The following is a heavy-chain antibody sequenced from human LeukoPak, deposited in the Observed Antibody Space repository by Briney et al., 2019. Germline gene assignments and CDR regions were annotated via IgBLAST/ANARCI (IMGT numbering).Heavy chain of an antibody. Sequence: GGSLRLSCTVSGFTFSNYEMNWVRQAPGKGLERVSYISSSGSAKYYADSVKGRFTISRDNAESSLYLQMNSLRAEDTAVYYCARDGVRGVRDAFDIWGQGTRVTVSS. CDR3: ARDGVRGVRDAFDI. V-gene: IGHV3-48*03. J-gene: IGHJ3*02. CDR1: GFTFSNYE. D-gene: IGHD3-10*01. CDR2: ISSSGSAK.